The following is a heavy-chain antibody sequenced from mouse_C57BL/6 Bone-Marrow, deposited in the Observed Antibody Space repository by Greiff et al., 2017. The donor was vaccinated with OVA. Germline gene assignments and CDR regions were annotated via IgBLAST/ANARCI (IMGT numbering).Heavy chain of an antibody. D-gene: IGHD2-12*01. CDR3: ARNYSYWYFDV. CDR2: ISYDGSN. CDR1: GYSITSGYY. J-gene: IGHJ1*03. Sequence: EVQLQESGPGLVKPSQSLSLTCSVTGYSITSGYYWNWIRQFPGNKLEWMGYISYDGSNNYNPSLKNRISITRDTSKNQFFLKLNSVTTEDTATYYCARNYSYWYFDVWGTGTTVTVSS. V-gene: IGHV3-6*01.